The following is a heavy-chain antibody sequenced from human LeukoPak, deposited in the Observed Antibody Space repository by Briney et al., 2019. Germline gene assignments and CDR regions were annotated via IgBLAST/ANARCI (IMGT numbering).Heavy chain of an antibody. CDR3: ARAQWRTYSYYYMDV. D-gene: IGHD6-19*01. CDR2: IYSGGST. V-gene: IGHV3-53*01. CDR1: GFTVSFNY. Sequence: GGSLRLSCAASGFTVSFNYMSWVRQAPGKGLEWISVIYSGGSTYYADSVKGRSTISRDDSKNTLYLQMNSLRAEDTAIYYCARAQWRTYSYYYMDVWGKGTTVTVSS. J-gene: IGHJ6*03.